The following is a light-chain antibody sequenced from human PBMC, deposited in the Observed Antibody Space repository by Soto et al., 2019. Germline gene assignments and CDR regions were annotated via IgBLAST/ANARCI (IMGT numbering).Light chain of an antibody. V-gene: IGKV3-15*01. CDR2: GAS. CDR1: QSVGSN. Sequence: EVVMTQSPATLSVSPGERVTFSCMASQSVGSNVAWYQQKPGQPPRLLIYGASNRAAGVPARFSGSGYGRQFSLTISSLQSEDFAIYHCQQPNNWPPWTFGQGTKVDIK. CDR3: QQPNNWPPWT. J-gene: IGKJ1*01.